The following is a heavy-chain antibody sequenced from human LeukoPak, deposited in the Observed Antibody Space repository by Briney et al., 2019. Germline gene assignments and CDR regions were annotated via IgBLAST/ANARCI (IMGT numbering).Heavy chain of an antibody. CDR2: ISYDGSNK. CDR1: GFTFSSYG. Sequence: GGSLRLSCAASGFTFSSYGMHWVRQAPGKGLEWVAVISYDGSNKYYADSVKGRFTISRDNSKNTLYLQMNSLRAEDTAVYYCAKDPGPYDSSGYYSYFQHWGQGTLVTVSS. J-gene: IGHJ1*01. D-gene: IGHD3-22*01. CDR3: AKDPGPYDSSGYYSYFQH. V-gene: IGHV3-30*18.